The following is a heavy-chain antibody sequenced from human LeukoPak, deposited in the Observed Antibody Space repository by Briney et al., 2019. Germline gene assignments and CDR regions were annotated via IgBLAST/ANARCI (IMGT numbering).Heavy chain of an antibody. CDR2: TGISSGNT. Sequence: PGGSLRLSCAASGFNFIDYSMNWVRQAPGKGLEWISYTGISSGNTKYADSVKGRFTISRDKARNSLYLQMNSLRVEDTAVYYCARDHRYAFDNWGHGTLVTVSS. CDR3: ARDHRYAFDN. CDR1: GFNFIDYS. D-gene: IGHD5-12*01. J-gene: IGHJ4*01. V-gene: IGHV3-48*01.